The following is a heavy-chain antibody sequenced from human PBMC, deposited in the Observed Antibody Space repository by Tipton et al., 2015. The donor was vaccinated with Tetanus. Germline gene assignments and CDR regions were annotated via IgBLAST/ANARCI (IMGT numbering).Heavy chain of an antibody. CDR3: ARVFTTNPYSGYDYPFDY. Sequence: TLSLTCTVSGGSISSYYWSWIRQPPGKGLEWIGYIYYSGSTNYNPSLKSRVTISVDTSKNQFSLKLSSVTAADTAVYYCARVFTTNPYSGYDYPFDYWGQGTLVTVSS. J-gene: IGHJ4*02. CDR1: GGSISSYY. V-gene: IGHV4-59*01. CDR2: IYYSGST. D-gene: IGHD5-12*01.